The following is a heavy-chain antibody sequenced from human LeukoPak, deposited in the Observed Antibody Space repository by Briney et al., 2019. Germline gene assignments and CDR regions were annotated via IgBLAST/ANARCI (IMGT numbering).Heavy chain of an antibody. J-gene: IGHJ4*02. CDR3: ARDLTIQPSLFY. D-gene: IGHD5-18*01. CDR2: IIPILGIA. CDR1: GGTFSSYA. V-gene: IGHV1-69*04. Sequence: SVKVSCKASGGTFSSYAISWVRQAPGQGLEWMGRIIPILGIANYAQKFQGRVMITADKSTSTAYMELSSLRSEDTAVYYCARDLTIQPSLFYWGQGTLVTVSS.